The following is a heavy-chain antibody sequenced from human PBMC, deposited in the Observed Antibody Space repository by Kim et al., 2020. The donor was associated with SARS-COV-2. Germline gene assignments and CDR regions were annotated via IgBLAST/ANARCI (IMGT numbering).Heavy chain of an antibody. Sequence: ASVKVSCKASGYTFTSYYMHWVRQAPGQGLEWMGIINPSGGSTSYAQKFQGRVTMTRDTSTSTVYMELSSLRSEDKAVYYCASLIEAARPGSFNYYGMDVWGQGTTVTVSS. V-gene: IGHV1-46*01. CDR3: ASLIEAARPGSFNYYGMDV. CDR2: INPSGGST. J-gene: IGHJ6*02. D-gene: IGHD6-6*01. CDR1: GYTFTSYY.